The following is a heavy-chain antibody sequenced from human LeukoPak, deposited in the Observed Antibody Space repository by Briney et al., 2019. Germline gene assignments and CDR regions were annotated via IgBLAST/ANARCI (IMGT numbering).Heavy chain of an antibody. J-gene: IGHJ4*02. CDR2: IKEDGTYP. D-gene: IGHD3-9*01. V-gene: IGHV3-74*01. CDR3: ARDFDMGITPGDDFDF. CDR1: GFSFSKYW. Sequence: GGSLRLSCAASGFSFSKYWMHWVRQTPGEGLVWVARIKEDGTYPSYADSVKGRFTISRDNARHTVFLQMNSLRAEDTAVYYCARDFDMGITPGDDFDFWGQGTLVTVSS.